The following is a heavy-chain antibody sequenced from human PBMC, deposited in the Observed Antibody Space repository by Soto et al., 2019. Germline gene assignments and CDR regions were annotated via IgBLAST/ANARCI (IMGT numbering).Heavy chain of an antibody. CDR3: AKHGQTSYYCHGTDV. CDR2: ISGYNGDT. J-gene: IGHJ6*02. Sequence: QGQLVQSGGEAKKPGASVKVSCKASGYTFTRYGISWGRQAPGQGLEWMGWISGYNGDTNYAQKFQGRVTMTIDTSXXIPSMELTSLISADTPVYYCAKHGQTSYYCHGTDVGVQGTTVTLSS. V-gene: IGHV1-18*01. CDR1: GYTFTRYG.